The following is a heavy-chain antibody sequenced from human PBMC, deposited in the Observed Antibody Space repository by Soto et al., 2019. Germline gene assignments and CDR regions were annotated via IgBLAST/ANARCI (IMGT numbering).Heavy chain of an antibody. D-gene: IGHD4-17*01. CDR2: INHSGST. J-gene: IGHJ5*02. Sequence: QVQLQQWGEGLLKPSETLSLTCAVYGGSFSGYYWSWIRQPPGKGLEWIGEINHSGSTNYNPSLKSRVTISVDTSKNQFSLKLSSVTAADTAVYYCARRGLRQNWFDPWGQGTLVTVSS. CDR3: ARRGLRQNWFDP. CDR1: GGSFSGYY. V-gene: IGHV4-34*01.